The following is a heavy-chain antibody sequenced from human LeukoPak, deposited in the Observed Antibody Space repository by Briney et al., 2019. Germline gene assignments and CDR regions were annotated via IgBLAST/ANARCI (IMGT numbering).Heavy chain of an antibody. CDR1: GYSFTTYV. V-gene: IGHV1-18*04. J-gene: IGHJ4*02. Sequence: ASVKVSCKASGYSFTTYVITWVRQAPAQGPEWLGWINPQNGNTNFAQRFQGRVTMTTDTSTNTAYMELRSLTSDDTAVYYCARACTTFITQWCFSDFWGQGTLVTVSS. CDR3: ARACTTFITQWCFSDF. D-gene: IGHD2/OR15-2a*01. CDR2: INPQNGNT.